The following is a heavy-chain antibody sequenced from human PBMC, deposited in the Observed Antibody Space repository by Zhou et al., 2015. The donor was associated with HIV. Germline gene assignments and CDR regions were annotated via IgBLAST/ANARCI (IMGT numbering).Heavy chain of an antibody. Sequence: QVQLVQSGAEVKKPGASVKVSCKASGYTFTSHYVHWVRQAPGLGLEWMGIINPSGGSRSYARKFRGRLTMTRDTSISTAYMELSRLRSDDTAVYYCARGFSHGDYEVFLKEWGQGTLVTVSS. D-gene: IGHD4-17*01. CDR2: INPSGGSR. CDR1: GYTFTSHY. V-gene: IGHV1-46*01. CDR3: ARGFSHGDYEVFLKE. J-gene: IGHJ1*01.